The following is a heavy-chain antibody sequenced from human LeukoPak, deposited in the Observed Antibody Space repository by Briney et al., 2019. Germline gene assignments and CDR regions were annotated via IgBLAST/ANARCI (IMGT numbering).Heavy chain of an antibody. V-gene: IGHV3-9*01. CDR1: GFVFDDFA. CDR2: ISWNSGST. Sequence: GGSLRLSCEASGFVFDDFAMDWARHVPGKGLEWVSGISWNSGSTAYADSVRGRFTISRDNAKKSLYLQMNSLRAEDTALYYYAKVSYSFGYGVDGYFDYWGQGTLVTVSS. J-gene: IGHJ4*02. CDR3: AKVSYSFGYGVDGYFDY. D-gene: IGHD5-18*01.